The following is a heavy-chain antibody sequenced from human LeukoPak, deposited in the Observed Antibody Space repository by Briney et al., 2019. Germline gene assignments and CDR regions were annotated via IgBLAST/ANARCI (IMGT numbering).Heavy chain of an antibody. J-gene: IGHJ6*03. Sequence: SETLSLTCAASGGSISSSNWWSWVRQPPGKGLEWIGEIYHSGSTNYNPSLKSRVTISVDKSKNQFSLKLSSVTAADTAVYYCARGPLTGATAYYYYYMDVWGKGTTVTVSS. V-gene: IGHV4-4*02. CDR1: GGSISSSNW. CDR3: ARGPLTGATAYYYYYMDV. CDR2: IYHSGST. D-gene: IGHD1-26*01.